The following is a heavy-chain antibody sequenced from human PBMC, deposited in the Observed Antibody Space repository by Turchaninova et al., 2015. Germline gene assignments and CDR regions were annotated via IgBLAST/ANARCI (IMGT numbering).Heavy chain of an antibody. CDR3: ATSDPVVVVAATYYY. V-gene: IGHV4-34*01. J-gene: IGHJ4*02. Sequence: QVQLQQWGAGLLKPSETLSLTGAVYGGSFSGYYWSWSRQPPGQGREWIGEINHSGSTNYTPSLKSRVTISVDTSKNQFSLKLSSVTAADTAVYYCATSDPVVVVAATYYYWGQGTLVTVSS. D-gene: IGHD2-15*01. CDR1: GGSFSGYY. CDR2: INHSGST.